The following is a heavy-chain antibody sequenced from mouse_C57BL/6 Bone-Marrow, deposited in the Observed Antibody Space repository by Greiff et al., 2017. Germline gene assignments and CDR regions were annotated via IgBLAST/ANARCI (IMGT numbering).Heavy chain of an antibody. CDR2: IYPRSGNT. J-gene: IGHJ2*01. CDR1: GYTFTSYG. CDR3: ARWVVDY. D-gene: IGHD1-1*02. V-gene: IGHV1-81*01. Sequence: QVQLKESGAELARPGASVKLSCKASGYTFTSYGISWVKQRTGQGLEWIGEIYPRSGNTYYNEKFQGKATLTADKSSSTAYMELRSLTSEDSAVYFCARWVVDYWGQGTTLTVSS.